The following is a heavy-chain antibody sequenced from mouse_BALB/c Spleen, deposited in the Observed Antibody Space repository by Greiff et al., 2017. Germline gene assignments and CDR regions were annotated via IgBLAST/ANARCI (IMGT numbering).Heavy chain of an antibody. D-gene: IGHD1-2*01. J-gene: IGHJ4*01. CDR1: GYTFTSYW. V-gene: IGHV1-7*01. Sequence: QVQLKQSGAELAKPGASVKMSCKASGYTFTSYWMHWVKQRPGQGLEWIGYINPSTGYTEYNQKFKDKATLTADKSSSTAYMQLSSLTSEDSAVYYCASPLSRLNYAMDYWGQGTSVTVSS. CDR3: ASPLSRLNYAMDY. CDR2: INPSTGYT.